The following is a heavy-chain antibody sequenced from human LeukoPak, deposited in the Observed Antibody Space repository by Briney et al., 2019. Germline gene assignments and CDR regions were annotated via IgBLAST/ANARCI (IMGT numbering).Heavy chain of an antibody. V-gene: IGHV3-48*02. CDR2: ISGGSTVI. CDR3: ARIVRGIVMPQNAFDV. J-gene: IGHJ3*01. Sequence: GGSLRLSCAASGFTFSSYNMNWVRQAPGKGLEWVSYISGGSTVIDYADSVRGRFTISRDNAKSSLYLQMNSLRDEDTAVYYCARIVRGIVMPQNAFDVWGQGTKVTVSS. CDR1: GFTFSSYN. D-gene: IGHD3-22*01.